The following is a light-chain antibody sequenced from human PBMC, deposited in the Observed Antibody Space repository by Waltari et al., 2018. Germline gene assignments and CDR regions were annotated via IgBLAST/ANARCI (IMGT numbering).Light chain of an antibody. CDR1: KLENKH. V-gene: IGLV3-1*01. Sequence: SYEVTQPLSVSVSAGQTASITCSGDKLENKHTCWYQQKAGQSPVLVIYLDDKRPSGIPDRFSGSNSGNTATLTISRTQAMDEADYYCQAWDSSTFIFGGGTKLTVL. J-gene: IGLJ2*01. CDR2: LDD. CDR3: QAWDSSTFI.